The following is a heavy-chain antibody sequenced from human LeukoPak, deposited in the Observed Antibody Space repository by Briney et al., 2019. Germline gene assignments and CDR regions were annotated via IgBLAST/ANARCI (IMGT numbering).Heavy chain of an antibody. CDR3: AKAASGNWNDVSDY. CDR1: GFTFSIYG. Sequence: GGSLRLSCAASGFTFSIYGMHWVRQAPGKGLEWVAVVSYDGTTKYYADSVKGRFTISRDNSKNTLYLQMNSLRAEDTAVYYCAKAASGNWNDVSDYWGQGTLVTVSS. J-gene: IGHJ4*02. CDR2: VSYDGTTK. V-gene: IGHV3-30*18. D-gene: IGHD1-1*01.